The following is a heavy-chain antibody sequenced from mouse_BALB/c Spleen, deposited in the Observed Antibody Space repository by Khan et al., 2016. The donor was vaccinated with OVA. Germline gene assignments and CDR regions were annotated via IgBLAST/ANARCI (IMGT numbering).Heavy chain of an antibody. CDR1: GYSITSGYA. CDR3: GRGKCYGYYFAS. J-gene: IGHJ2*01. CDR2: ISYSGFT. Sequence: EVQLQESGPGLVKPSQSLSLTCTVTGYSITSGYAWNWIRQFPGNKLEWMGYISYSGFTSYTPSLKSRISITRDTSKNQFFLQLNSVTTEDTATFYWGRGKCYGYYFASWGQGTTLPASS. V-gene: IGHV3-2*02. D-gene: IGHD1-1*01.